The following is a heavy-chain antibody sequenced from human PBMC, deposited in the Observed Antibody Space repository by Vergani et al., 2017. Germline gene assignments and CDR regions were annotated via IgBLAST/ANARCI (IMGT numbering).Heavy chain of an antibody. CDR1: GFTFSSYW. J-gene: IGHJ3*02. CDR3: AREPPYSGYGVPDAFDI. CDR2: IKQDGSEK. D-gene: IGHD5-12*01. Sequence: EVQLVESGGGLVQPGGSLRLSCAASGFTFSSYWMSWVRQAPGKGLEWVANIKQDGSEKYYVDSVKGRFTISRDNAKNSLYLQMNSLRAEDTAVYYCAREPPYSGYGVPDAFDIWGQGTMVTVSS. V-gene: IGHV3-7*04.